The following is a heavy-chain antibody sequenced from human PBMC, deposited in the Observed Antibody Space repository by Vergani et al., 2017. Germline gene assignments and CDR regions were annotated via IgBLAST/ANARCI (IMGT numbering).Heavy chain of an antibody. CDR3: ATYCSSTSCYLGEDHGY. D-gene: IGHD2-2*01. CDR2: IYPGDSDT. V-gene: IGHV5-51*01. CDR1: GYSFTSYW. Sequence: EVQLVQSGAEVKKPGESLKISCKGSGYSFTSYWIGWVRQMPGKGLEWMGIIYPGDSDTRYSPSCQGQVTISADKSISTAYLQWSSLKASDTAMYYCATYCSSTSCYLGEDHGYWGQGTLVTVSS. J-gene: IGHJ4*02.